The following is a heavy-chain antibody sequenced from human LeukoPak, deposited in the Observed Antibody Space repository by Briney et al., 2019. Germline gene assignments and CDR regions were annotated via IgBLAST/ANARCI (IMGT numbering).Heavy chain of an antibody. CDR3: AKDWFLFGP. CDR2: ITGSGSGI. V-gene: IGHV3-23*01. CDR1: GFTFSNYA. Sequence: GASLRLSCAASGFTFSNYAMSWVRQAPGKGLEWVSAITGSGSGIYYADSMKSRFTISRDNSKNTLYLQINSLRAEDTAVYHCAKDWFLFGPWGQGTLLTVSS. D-gene: IGHD2/OR15-2a*01. J-gene: IGHJ5*02.